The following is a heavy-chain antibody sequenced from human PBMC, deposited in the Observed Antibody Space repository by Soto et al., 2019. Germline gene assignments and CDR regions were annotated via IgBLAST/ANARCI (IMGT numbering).Heavy chain of an antibody. J-gene: IGHJ4*02. Sequence: SGGSLRLPCTASGFPFSSYGRHWVRQAPGKGLEWVALISHDGRNTYYADSAEGRFTISRDNSKDTLSLQMNSLRGDDTAMYYGAKDRDWILQVFDYWGQGTLVTVSS. CDR3: AKDRDWILQVFDY. V-gene: IGHV3-30*18. CDR2: ISHDGRNT. D-gene: IGHD3-9*01. CDR1: GFPFSSYG.